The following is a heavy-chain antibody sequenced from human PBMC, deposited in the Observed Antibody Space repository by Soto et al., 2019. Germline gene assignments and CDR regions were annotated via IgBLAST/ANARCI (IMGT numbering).Heavy chain of an antibody. D-gene: IGHD4-17*01. CDR1: GFTFSSYG. CDR2: IWYDGSNK. CDR3: TTARGTYGAEYFQY. J-gene: IGHJ1*01. V-gene: IGHV3-33*01. Sequence: GGSLRLSCAASGFTFSSYGMHLVRQAPGKGLEWVAVIWYDGSNKYYADSVKGRFTISRDNSKNTLYLQMNSLRAEDTAVYYCTTARGTYGAEYFQYWGQGTLVTVSS.